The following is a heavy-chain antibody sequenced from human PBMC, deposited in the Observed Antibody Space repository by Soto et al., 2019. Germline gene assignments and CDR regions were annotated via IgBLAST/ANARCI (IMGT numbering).Heavy chain of an antibody. CDR2: MTSDMKTI. CDR1: GFTFRIYS. D-gene: IGHD6-19*01. Sequence: EVQLVESGGGLVQPGGSLRLSCAASGFTFRIYSMNWIRQAPGKGLEWVSYMTSDMKTIHYADSVKGRFTISRDNARNSVYLQMTSLRDEDKAVYYCARAVEGHFDYWGQGTLVTVSS. CDR3: ARAVEGHFDY. V-gene: IGHV3-48*02. J-gene: IGHJ4*02.